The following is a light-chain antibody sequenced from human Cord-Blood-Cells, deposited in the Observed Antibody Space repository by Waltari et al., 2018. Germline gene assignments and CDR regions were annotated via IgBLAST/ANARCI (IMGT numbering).Light chain of an antibody. CDR1: SSDVGSYNL. CDR2: EGS. Sequence: QSALTQPASVSGSPGQSLTISCTGTSSDVGSYNLVSWYQQHPGQAPKLMIYEGSKRPSGVSNRFSGSKSGNTASLTISGLQAEDEADYYCCSYAGSSTWVFGGGTKLTVL. CDR3: CSYAGSSTWV. V-gene: IGLV2-23*01. J-gene: IGLJ3*02.